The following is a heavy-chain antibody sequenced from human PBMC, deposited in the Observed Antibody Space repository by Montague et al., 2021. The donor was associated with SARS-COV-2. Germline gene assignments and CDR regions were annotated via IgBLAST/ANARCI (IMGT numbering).Heavy chain of an antibody. CDR3: LSRGKSGPSH. Sequence: SLRLSCAASGITFSNYWMHWVRQGPGKGLVWVSRISGDGTDTKYAESVKGRFTISRDNAKNTLYLRMNSLRAEDTAVYYCLSRGKSGPSHWGLGSLVTVSS. CDR2: ISGDGTDT. D-gene: IGHD3-10*01. V-gene: IGHV3-74*01. CDR1: GITFSNYW. J-gene: IGHJ4*02.